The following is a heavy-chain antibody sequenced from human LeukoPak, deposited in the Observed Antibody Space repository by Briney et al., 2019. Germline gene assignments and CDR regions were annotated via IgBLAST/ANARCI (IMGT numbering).Heavy chain of an antibody. CDR2: IIPIFGTA. CDR3: ARSRADYDILTGYPYYFDY. J-gene: IGHJ4*02. V-gene: IGHV1-69*06. CDR1: GGTFSSYA. Sequence: ASVKVSCKASGGTFSSYAISWVRQAPGQGLEWMGGIIPIFGTANYAQKFQGRVTITADKSTSTAYMELSSLRSEDTAVYYCARSRADYDILTGYPYYFDYWGQGTLVTVSS. D-gene: IGHD3-9*01.